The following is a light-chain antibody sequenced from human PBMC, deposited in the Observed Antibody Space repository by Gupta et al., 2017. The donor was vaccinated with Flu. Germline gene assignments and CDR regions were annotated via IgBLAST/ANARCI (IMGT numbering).Light chain of an antibody. CDR2: EVS. V-gene: IGLV2-18*02. Sequence: QSALTQPPSVSGSPGQSVTISCTGASSDVGSYNRVSWYQQPPGTAPKLMIYEVSNRPSGVPDRFSGSKSGNTASLTISGLQAEDEADYYCSSYTSSYTYVFGTGIKVTVL. CDR1: SSDVGSYNR. CDR3: SSYTSSYTYV. J-gene: IGLJ1*01.